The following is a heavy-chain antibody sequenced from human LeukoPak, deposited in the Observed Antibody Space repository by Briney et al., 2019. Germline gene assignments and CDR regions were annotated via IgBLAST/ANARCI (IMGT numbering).Heavy chain of an antibody. V-gene: IGHV4-39*07. CDR3: ARDLRSSSSLLHWFDP. CDR2: IYYSGST. CDR1: GGSISSSSYY. D-gene: IGHD6-6*01. J-gene: IGHJ5*02. Sequence: PSETLSLTCTVSGGSISSSSYYWGWIRQPPGKGLEWIGSIYYSGSTYYNPSLKSQVTISVDTSKNQFSLKLTSVTAADTAVYYCARDLRSSSSLLHWFDPWGQGTLVTVSS.